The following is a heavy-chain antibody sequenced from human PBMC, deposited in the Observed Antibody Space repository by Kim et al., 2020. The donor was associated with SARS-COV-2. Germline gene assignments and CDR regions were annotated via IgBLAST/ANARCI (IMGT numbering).Heavy chain of an antibody. J-gene: IGHJ6*02. V-gene: IGHV4-39*01. Sequence: LKSRVTISVDTSKNQFSLKLSSVTAADTAVYYCARESYYYGSGSYGGMDVWGQGTTVTVSS. CDR3: ARESYYYGSGSYGGMDV. D-gene: IGHD3-10*01.